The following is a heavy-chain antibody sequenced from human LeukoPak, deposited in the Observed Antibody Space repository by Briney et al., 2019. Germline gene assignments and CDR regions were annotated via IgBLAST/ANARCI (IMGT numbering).Heavy chain of an antibody. J-gene: IGHJ4*02. CDR2: ISSSSSTI. CDR1: GFTFSSYS. CDR3: ARGYSYGPRDFDY. V-gene: IGHV3-48*01. Sequence: PGGSLRLSCAASGFTFSSYSMNWVRQAPGKGLEWVSYISSSSSTIYYADSVKGRFTISRDNAKNSLYLQMNSLRAEDTAVCYCARGYSYGPRDFDYWGQGTLVTVSS. D-gene: IGHD5-18*01.